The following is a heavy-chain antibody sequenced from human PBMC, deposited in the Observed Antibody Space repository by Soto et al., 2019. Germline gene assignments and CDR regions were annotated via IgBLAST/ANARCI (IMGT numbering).Heavy chain of an antibody. CDR1: GGSISSGDSY. J-gene: IGHJ6*02. D-gene: IGHD6-13*01. CDR2: IYYSGST. CDR3: ARDRSSSSWRRIGYYYYYGMDV. V-gene: IGHV4-30-4*01. Sequence: SETLSLTCTVSGGSISSGDSYWSWIRKPPGKGLEWIGYIYYSGSTYYNPSLKSRVTISVDTSKNQFSLKLSSVTAADTAVYYCARDRSSSSWRRIGYYYYYGMDVWGQGTTVT.